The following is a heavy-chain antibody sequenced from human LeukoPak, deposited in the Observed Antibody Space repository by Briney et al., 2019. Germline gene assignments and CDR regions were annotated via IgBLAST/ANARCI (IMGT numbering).Heavy chain of an antibody. D-gene: IGHD1-14*01. CDR1: GYIFSIYG. V-gene: IGHV1-18*01. Sequence: ASVKVSCKASGYIFSIYGFTWVRQAPGQGLEWMGWISADTGDTHYAQKFQGRVTMTTDTYSTTAYLELESLRPDDTAIYYCARSHRPLKILLPTDHWGQGTLVTVSS. CDR3: ARSHRPLKILLPTDH. CDR2: ISADTGDT. J-gene: IGHJ5*02.